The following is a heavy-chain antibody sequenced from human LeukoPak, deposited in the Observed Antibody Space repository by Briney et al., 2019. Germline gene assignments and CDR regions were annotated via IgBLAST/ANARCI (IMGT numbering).Heavy chain of an antibody. J-gene: IGHJ3*02. V-gene: IGHV4-59*01. D-gene: IGHD1-26*01. CDR2: SLYSGST. Sequence: SETLSLTCTVSGGSISSYYCSWIRQPPGKGLEWIGYSLYSGSTNYNPSLKSRVTISVDTSKNQFSLKLTSVTAADTAVYYCARVLSGAFDIWGQGTMVTVSS. CDR1: GGSISSYY. CDR3: ARVLSGAFDI.